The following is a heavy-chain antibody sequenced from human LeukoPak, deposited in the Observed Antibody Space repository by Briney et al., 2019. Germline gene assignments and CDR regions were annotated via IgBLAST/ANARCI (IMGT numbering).Heavy chain of an antibody. V-gene: IGHV3-15*01. CDR1: GFSFTNTW. J-gene: IGHJ3*02. CDR2: VKSKADDGTT. D-gene: IGHD3-10*01. Sequence: GGSLRLSCEASGFSFTNTWMSWVRQAPGKGLEWVGRVKSKADDGTTDYAAPVQGRFTISRDDSKNTLSLQMNSLKTEDTAVYYCATEGGSGSYYGDDAFDMWGQGTMATVSS. CDR3: ATEGGSGSYYGDDAFDM.